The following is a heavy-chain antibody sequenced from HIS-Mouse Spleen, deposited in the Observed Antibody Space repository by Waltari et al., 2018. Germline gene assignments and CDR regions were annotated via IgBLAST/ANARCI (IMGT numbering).Heavy chain of an antibody. D-gene: IGHD6-13*01. CDR3: ATLDSSSYGMDV. J-gene: IGHJ6*02. CDR2: IYYSGST. CDR1: GGSLSSRGYY. Sequence: QVQLQESRPVLVKPSQTRSPPCPVSGGSLSSRGYYWSWIRQHPGTGLEWIGYIYYSGSTYYNPSLKSRVTISVDTSKNQFSLKLSSVTAADTAVYYCATLDSSSYGMDVWGQGTTVTVSS. V-gene: IGHV4-31*03.